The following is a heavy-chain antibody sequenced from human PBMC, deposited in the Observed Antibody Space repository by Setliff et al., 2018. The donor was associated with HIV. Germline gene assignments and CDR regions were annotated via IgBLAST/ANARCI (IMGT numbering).Heavy chain of an antibody. Sequence: GASVKVSCKASGYTFTTYGISWVRQAPGHGLEWMGWISPYIGHTNYAQKLQGRVTMTTDTSTSTAYMELRSLRSDDTAVYYCARLGLEGLLLSTYYYYGMDVWGQGTTVTVSS. CDR1: GYTFTTYG. CDR3: ARLGLEGLLLSTYYYYGMDV. V-gene: IGHV1-18*01. CDR2: ISPYIGHT. D-gene: IGHD3-3*01. J-gene: IGHJ6*02.